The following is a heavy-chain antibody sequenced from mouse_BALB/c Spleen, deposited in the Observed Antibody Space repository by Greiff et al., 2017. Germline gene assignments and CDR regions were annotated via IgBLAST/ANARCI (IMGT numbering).Heavy chain of an antibody. V-gene: IGHV5-17*02. J-gene: IGHJ2*01. CDR2: ISRGSSTI. CDR3: ARPGLGSYFDY. CDR1: GFTFSSFG. Sequence: EVQLVESGGGLVQPGGSRKLSCAASGFTFSSFGMHWVRQAPEKGLEWVAYISRGSSTIYYADTVKGRFTISRDNPKNTLFLQMTSLRSEDTAMYYCARPGLGSYFDYWGQGTTLTVSS. D-gene: IGHD4-1*01.